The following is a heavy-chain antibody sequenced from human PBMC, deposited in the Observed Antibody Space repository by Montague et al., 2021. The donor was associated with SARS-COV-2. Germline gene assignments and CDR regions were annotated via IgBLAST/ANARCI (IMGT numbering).Heavy chain of an antibody. Sequence: SETLSLTCTVSGDSITNNYYWGWIRQPPGKGLWWIGTIYHSGTTYYHPSLKSLVTISVDTSNNQFSLKVTSVTAADTDVYYCARRHIVAANGASDYWGQGTLITVSS. V-gene: IGHV4-38-2*02. CDR2: IYHSGTT. CDR3: ARRHIVAANGASDY. D-gene: IGHD2-21*01. J-gene: IGHJ4*02. CDR1: GDSITNNYY.